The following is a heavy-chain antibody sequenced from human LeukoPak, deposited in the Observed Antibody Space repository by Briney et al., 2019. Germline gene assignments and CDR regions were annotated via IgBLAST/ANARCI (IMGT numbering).Heavy chain of an antibody. CDR3: ARTRGGYSYFDY. J-gene: IGHJ4*02. CDR1: GGSISSGDYY. V-gene: IGHV4-30-4*01. Sequence: SETLSLTCTVSGGSISSGDYYWSWIRQPPGKGLEWIGYIYYSGSTYYSPSLKSRVTISVDTSKNQFSLKLSSVTAADTAVYYCARTRGGYSYFDYWGQGTLVTVSS. D-gene: IGHD5-18*01. CDR2: IYYSGST.